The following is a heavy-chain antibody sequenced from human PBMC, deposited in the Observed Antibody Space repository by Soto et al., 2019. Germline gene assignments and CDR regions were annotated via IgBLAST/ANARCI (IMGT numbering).Heavy chain of an antibody. CDR1: GFTFSSYA. J-gene: IGHJ4*02. D-gene: IGHD6-13*01. CDR3: EKATTDSDVYSSPFAEFDY. Sequence: EVQLLESGGGLVQPGGSLRLSCAASGFTFSSYAMSWVRQAPGKGLEWVSAISGSGGSTYYADSVKGRFTISRDNYKNTLYLQMNSMRAEDTAVYYCEKATTDSDVYSSPFAEFDYWGQGTLVTVSS. V-gene: IGHV3-23*01. CDR2: ISGSGGST.